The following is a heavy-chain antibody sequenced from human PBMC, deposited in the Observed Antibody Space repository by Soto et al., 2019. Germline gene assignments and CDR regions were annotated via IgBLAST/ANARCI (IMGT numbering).Heavy chain of an antibody. CDR3: ARVYYESRGPTKYRAFDF. CDR2: IKQDGGEE. J-gene: IGHJ3*01. V-gene: IGHV3-7*01. Sequence: WWSLRLSCSASVFIFSDYSMSWVRQSPGKGLEGVANIKQDGGEEDYVDSVKGRLTISRDNAKNSLYLQMNSLRAEDTAVYYCARVYYESRGPTKYRAFDFWGQGTMVTVSS. CDR1: VFIFSDYS. D-gene: IGHD3-22*01.